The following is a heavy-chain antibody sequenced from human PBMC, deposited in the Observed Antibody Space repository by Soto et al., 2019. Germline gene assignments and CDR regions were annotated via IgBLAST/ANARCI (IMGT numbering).Heavy chain of an antibody. Sequence: ALSLPCTGSGGSISSGGYYWIWLLRHPGKGLEWIGYIYYSGSTYYNPSLKSRVTISVDTSKNQFSLKLSSVTAADTAVYYCARAPYYDFWSGTPDYGMDVWGQGTTVTVSS. V-gene: IGHV4-31*03. CDR1: GGSISSGGYY. D-gene: IGHD3-3*01. CDR2: IYYSGST. J-gene: IGHJ6*02. CDR3: ARAPYYDFWSGTPDYGMDV.